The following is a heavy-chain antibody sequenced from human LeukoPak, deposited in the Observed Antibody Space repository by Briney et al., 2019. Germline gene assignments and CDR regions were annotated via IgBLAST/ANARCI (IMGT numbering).Heavy chain of an antibody. CDR2: MYYSGST. J-gene: IGHJ4*02. V-gene: IGHV4-59*01. CDR1: GGSISGYY. Sequence: PSQTLSLTCTVSGGSISGYYWSWIRQPPGKGLEWIGYMYYSGSTKYNPSLKSRVTISVDTSKNQFSLELSSVTAADTAVYYCARGYSGYDPTYFDYWGQGTLVTVSS. D-gene: IGHD5-12*01. CDR3: ARGYSGYDPTYFDY.